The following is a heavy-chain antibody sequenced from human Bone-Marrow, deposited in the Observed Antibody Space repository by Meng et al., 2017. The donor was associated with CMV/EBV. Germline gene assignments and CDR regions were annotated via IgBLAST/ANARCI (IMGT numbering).Heavy chain of an antibody. V-gene: IGHV3-23*01. Sequence: GGSLRLSCAASGFTFNNYAMGWVRQAPGKGLECVSMINGRGNNTSYADSVKGRFTISRDNSKNTLYLQMNSLRAEDTAVYYCARPDILTGYYNYWGQGTLVTVSS. D-gene: IGHD3-9*01. CDR3: ARPDILTGYYNY. CDR1: GFTFNNYA. J-gene: IGHJ4*02. CDR2: INGRGNNT.